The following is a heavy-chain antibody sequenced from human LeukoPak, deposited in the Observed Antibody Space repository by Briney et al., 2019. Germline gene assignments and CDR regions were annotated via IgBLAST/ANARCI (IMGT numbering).Heavy chain of an antibody. CDR1: GFTFSSYA. V-gene: IGHV3-23*01. J-gene: IGHJ6*02. D-gene: IGHD3-3*01. Sequence: GGSLRLSCAASGFTFSSYAMSWVRQAPGKGLEWVSAIRGSGGSTYYADSVKGRFTISRDNSKNTLYLQMNSLRAEDTAVYYCAKSVLRFLEWFQNYGMDVWGQGTTVTVSS. CDR2: IRGSGGST. CDR3: AKSVLRFLEWFQNYGMDV.